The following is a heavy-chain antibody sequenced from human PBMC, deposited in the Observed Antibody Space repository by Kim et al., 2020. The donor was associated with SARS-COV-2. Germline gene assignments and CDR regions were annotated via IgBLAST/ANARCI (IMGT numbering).Heavy chain of an antibody. D-gene: IGHD3-3*01. J-gene: IGHJ4*02. V-gene: IGHV4-31*02. Sequence: PSRRSRVTISVDTSKNQFSLKLSSVTAADTAVYYCARGRITIFGVVTEFDYWGQGTLVTVSS. CDR3: ARGRITIFGVVTEFDY.